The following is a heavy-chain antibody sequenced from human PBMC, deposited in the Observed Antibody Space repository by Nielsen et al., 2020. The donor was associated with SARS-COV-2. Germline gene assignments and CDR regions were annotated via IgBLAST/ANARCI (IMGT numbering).Heavy chain of an antibody. CDR1: GFTFSDYY. J-gene: IGHJ6*02. Sequence: GESLKISCAASGFTFSDYYMSWIRQAPGKGLEWVSYISSSGSTIYYADSVKGRFTISRDNAKNSLYLQMNSLRAEDTAVYYCARDAISAHYGMDVWGQGTTVTVSS. CDR2: ISSSGSTI. CDR3: ARDAISAHYGMDV. V-gene: IGHV3-11*01. D-gene: IGHD2-21*01.